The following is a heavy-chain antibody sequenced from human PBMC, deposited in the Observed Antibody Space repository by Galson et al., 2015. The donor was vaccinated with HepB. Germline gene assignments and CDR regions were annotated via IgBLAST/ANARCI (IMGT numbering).Heavy chain of an antibody. CDR1: GFPFNNAW. Sequence: SLRLSCAASGFPFNNAWMNWVRQAPGKGLEWVGRIKSKTDGGTTEYAAPVKGRFTISREDSKNTLYLQMNSLKTDDTAVYYCTTDVYFSSYWSWFDPWGQGTLVTVSS. V-gene: IGHV3-15*01. J-gene: IGHJ5*02. CDR2: IKSKTDGGTT. CDR3: TTDVYFSSYWSWFDP. D-gene: IGHD2-2*01.